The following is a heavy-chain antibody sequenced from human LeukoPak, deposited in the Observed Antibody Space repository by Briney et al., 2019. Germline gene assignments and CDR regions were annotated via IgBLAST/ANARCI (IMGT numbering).Heavy chain of an antibody. J-gene: IGHJ3*02. CDR2: IYYSGST. D-gene: IGHD3-10*01. CDR3: ARGSWPGRDYYGSGSYAFDI. V-gene: IGHV4-31*03. CDR1: GGSISSGGYY. Sequence: SQTLSLTCTVSGGSISSGGYYWSWIRQHPGKGLEWIGYIYYSGSTYYNPSLKSRVTISVDTSKNQFSLKLSSVTAADTAVYYCARGSWPGRDYYGSGSYAFDIWGQGTMVTVSS.